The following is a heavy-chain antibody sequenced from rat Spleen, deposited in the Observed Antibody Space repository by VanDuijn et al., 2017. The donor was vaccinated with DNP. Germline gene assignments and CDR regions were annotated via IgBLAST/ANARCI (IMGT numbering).Heavy chain of an antibody. Sequence: EVQLVESGGDLVQPGRSLKLFCAASGFTFSDYYMAWFRQAPRKGLEWVAYIRYDGGFTKYGDSVKGRVTISRDNAKSTLYLQMNSLRSEDMATYYCARRYYGSYFDYWGQGVMVTVSS. CDR2: IRYDGGFT. J-gene: IGHJ2*01. CDR1: GFTFSDYY. CDR3: ARRYYGSYFDY. V-gene: IGHV5-22*01. D-gene: IGHD1-6*01.